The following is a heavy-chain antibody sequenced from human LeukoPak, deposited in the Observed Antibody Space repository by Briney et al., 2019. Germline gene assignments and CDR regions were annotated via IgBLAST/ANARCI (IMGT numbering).Heavy chain of an antibody. V-gene: IGHV3-15*01. CDR3: STWGVGAPDY. J-gene: IGHJ4*02. Sequence: GGSLRLSCAASGFTFSNTWMTWVRQAPGKGLEWVGRIKSKSNGGTTDYAAPVKGRFTISRDDSKNTLYLQMSSLQMEDTAVYYCSTWGVGAPDYWGQRTLVTVSS. CDR1: GFTFSNTW. CDR2: IKSKSNGGTT. D-gene: IGHD1-26*01.